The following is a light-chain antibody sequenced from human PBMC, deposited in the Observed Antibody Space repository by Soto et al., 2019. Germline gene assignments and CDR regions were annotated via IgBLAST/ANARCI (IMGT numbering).Light chain of an antibody. J-gene: IGKJ4*01. V-gene: IGKV3D-15*01. CDR3: QQDGDGPGA. CDR2: DAS. CDR1: QSVGSK. Sequence: DIVMTQSPPTLSVSPGERATLSCRASQSVGSKLAWYQQKPGQAPRLLIYDASNRASGIPARFSGSGSGTEFSLTVSSLQAEDFAIYSFQQDGDGPGAFGGGTKGEIK.